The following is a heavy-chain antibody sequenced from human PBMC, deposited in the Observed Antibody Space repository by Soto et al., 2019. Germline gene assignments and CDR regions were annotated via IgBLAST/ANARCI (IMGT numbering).Heavy chain of an antibody. J-gene: IGHJ4*02. CDR1: GFTFSGHY. CDR2: IRNKPNGHTT. CDR3: STTVITAPLFEY. V-gene: IGHV3-72*01. Sequence: PGGSLRLSCEGSGFTFSGHYMDWVRQAPGKGLEWLGRIRNKPNGHTTAYAASVKGRFTISRDGSKNLVYLQMNSLKSEDTALYYCSTTVITAPLFEYWGQGTLVTVSS. D-gene: IGHD2-21*02.